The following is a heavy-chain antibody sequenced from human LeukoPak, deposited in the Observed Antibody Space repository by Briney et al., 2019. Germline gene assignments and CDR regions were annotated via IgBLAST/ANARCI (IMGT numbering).Heavy chain of an antibody. CDR1: GYTFTGYY. CDR3: AREAGSGHDY. CDR2: INPNSGGT. Sequence: ASVKVSCKASGYTFTGYYMHWVRQAPGQGLEWMGWINPNSGGTNYAQKFQGRVTMTTDTSTSTAYMELRSLRSDDTAVYYCAREAGSGHDYWGQGTLVTVSS. J-gene: IGHJ4*02. D-gene: IGHD1-14*01. V-gene: IGHV1-2*02.